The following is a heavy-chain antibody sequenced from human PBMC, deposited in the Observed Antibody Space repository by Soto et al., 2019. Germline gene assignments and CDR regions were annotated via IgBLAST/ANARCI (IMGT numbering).Heavy chain of an antibody. CDR3: AKDPPYCSSTSCPLAYYFDY. V-gene: IGHV3-23*01. D-gene: IGHD2-2*01. CDR1: GFTFSSYA. CDR2: ISGSGGST. J-gene: IGHJ4*02. Sequence: PGGSLRLSCAASGFTFSSYAMSWVRQAPGKGLEWVSAISGSGGSTYYADSVKGRFTISRDNSKNTLYLQMNSLRAEDTAVYYCAKDPPYCSSTSCPLAYYFDYWGQGTLVTVSS.